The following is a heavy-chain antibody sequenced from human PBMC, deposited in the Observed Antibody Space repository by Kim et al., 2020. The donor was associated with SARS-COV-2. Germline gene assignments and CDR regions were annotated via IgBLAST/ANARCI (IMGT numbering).Heavy chain of an antibody. V-gene: IGHV3-23*01. CDR3: ARVAKGSWFIDY. J-gene: IGHJ4*02. Sequence: GGSLRLSCAASGFTFTSYAMSWVRQAPGKGLEWVSGITGSGGSTYYADSVRGRFTVSRDNPMSTLCLQVSSLRAEDTAVFYCARVAKGSWFIDYWGQGTLVTVSS. CDR2: ITGSGGST. D-gene: IGHD6-13*01. CDR1: GFTFTSYA.